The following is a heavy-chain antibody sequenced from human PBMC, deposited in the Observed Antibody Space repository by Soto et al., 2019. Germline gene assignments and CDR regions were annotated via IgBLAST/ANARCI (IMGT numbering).Heavy chain of an antibody. CDR2: ITPIYPTT. V-gene: IGHV1-69*15. CDR3: ARIPRYSFPTSDDLDS. J-gene: IGHJ4*02. D-gene: IGHD5-18*01. CDR1: GGTFYTYT. Sequence: QVQLVQSGAEVRKPGSSVQVSCKASGGTFYTYTFSWVRQAPGQGLEWMGSITPIYPTTNYAEKFQGRLTVTADGSTSTAYMELGSLTSDDTAVYYCARIPRYSFPTSDDLDSWGQGTLVTVSS.